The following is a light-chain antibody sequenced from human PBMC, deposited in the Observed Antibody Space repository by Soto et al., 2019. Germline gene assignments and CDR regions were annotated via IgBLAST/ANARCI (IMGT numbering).Light chain of an antibody. CDR1: QSISKN. V-gene: IGKV1-39*01. CDR2: SAS. J-gene: IGKJ4*01. Sequence: DIQMTQSPPSLSASVGERVTITCRASQSISKNLNWYQQTPGKAPNILIYSASTLESGVPSRFSGSGSETEFTLTISSLLPEDFATYYCQQSYSIPLTFGGGTKVEIK. CDR3: QQSYSIPLT.